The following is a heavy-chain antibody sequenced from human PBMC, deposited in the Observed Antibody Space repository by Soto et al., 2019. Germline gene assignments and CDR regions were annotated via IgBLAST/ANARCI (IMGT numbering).Heavy chain of an antibody. D-gene: IGHD2-8*01. Sequence: SVKVSCKASGDVFRSYGINWVRQAPGQGLEWMGGIIPISGTTNYAQKFQGRVAITADESTDTAYMELSRLRSEDTAVYFCARVRCFNGLCHTADYGMDVWGQGTTVTVSS. CDR2: IIPISGTT. CDR1: GDVFRSYG. J-gene: IGHJ6*02. V-gene: IGHV1-69*13. CDR3: ARVRCFNGLCHTADYGMDV.